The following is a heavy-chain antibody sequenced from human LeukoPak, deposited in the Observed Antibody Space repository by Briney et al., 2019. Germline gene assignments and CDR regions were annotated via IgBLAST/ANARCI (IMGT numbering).Heavy chain of an antibody. CDR1: GFTFSSYG. Sequence: PGGSLRLSCAASGFTFSSYGMHWARQAPGKGLEWLAVISYDGSNKYYADSVKGRFTISRDNSKNTLYLQMNSLRSEDTAVYYCAKDGDGTGYYIDYWGQGTLATVSS. V-gene: IGHV3-30*18. CDR3: AKDGDGTGYYIDY. CDR2: ISYDGSNK. D-gene: IGHD3-9*01. J-gene: IGHJ4*02.